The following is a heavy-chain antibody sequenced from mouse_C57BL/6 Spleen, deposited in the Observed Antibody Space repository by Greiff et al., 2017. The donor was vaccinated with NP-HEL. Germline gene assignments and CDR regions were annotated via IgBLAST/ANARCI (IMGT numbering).Heavy chain of an antibody. D-gene: IGHD2-4*01. CDR2: IYPGNGDT. Sequence: VQLQQSGPELVKPGASVKISCKASGYAFSSSWMNWVKQRPGQGLEWIGRIYPGNGDTNYNGKFKGKATLTADKSSSTAYMQLSSLTSEDSAVYYYVYDYGGFAYWGQGTLVTVSA. CDR1: GYAFSSSW. CDR3: VYDYGGFAY. V-gene: IGHV1-82*01. J-gene: IGHJ3*01.